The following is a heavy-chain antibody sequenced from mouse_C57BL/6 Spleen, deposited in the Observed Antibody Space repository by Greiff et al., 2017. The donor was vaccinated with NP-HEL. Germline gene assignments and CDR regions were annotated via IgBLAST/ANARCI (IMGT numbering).Heavy chain of an antibody. V-gene: IGHV1-15*01. Sequence: VQRVESGAELVRPGASVTLSCKASGYTFTDYEMHWVKQTPVHGLEWIGAIDPETGGTAYNQKFKGKAILTADKSSSTAYMELRSLTSEDSAVYYCTRKFPIYYDYDYYAMDYWGQGTSVTVSS. D-gene: IGHD2-4*01. CDR2: IDPETGGT. J-gene: IGHJ4*01. CDR3: TRKFPIYYDYDYYAMDY. CDR1: GYTFTDYE.